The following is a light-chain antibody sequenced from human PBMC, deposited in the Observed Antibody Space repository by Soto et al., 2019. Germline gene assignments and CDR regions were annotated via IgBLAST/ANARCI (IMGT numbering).Light chain of an antibody. CDR2: DVS. CDR3: SSYTSSTTLVV. Sequence: QSALTQPASVSGSPGQSITISCTGTSSDVGLYNYVSWYQQHPGKAPKLMIYDVSNRPSGVSNRFSGSKSGNTASLTISGLQAEDEADYYCSSYTSSTTLVVFGGGTQLTVL. CDR1: SSDVGLYNY. J-gene: IGLJ2*01. V-gene: IGLV2-14*01.